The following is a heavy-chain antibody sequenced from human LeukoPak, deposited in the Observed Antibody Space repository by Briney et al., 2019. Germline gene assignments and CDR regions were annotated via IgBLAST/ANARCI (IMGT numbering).Heavy chain of an antibody. Sequence: GRSLRLSCAASGFTFSSYGMHWVRQAPGKGLEWVAVIWYDGSNKYYADSVKGRFTISRDNSKNTLYLQMNSLRAEDTAVYYCARDLYDSSGYYSPGYWGQGTLVTVSS. CDR3: ARDLYDSSGYYSPGY. D-gene: IGHD3-22*01. V-gene: IGHV3-33*01. CDR2: IWYDGSNK. J-gene: IGHJ4*02. CDR1: GFTFSSYG.